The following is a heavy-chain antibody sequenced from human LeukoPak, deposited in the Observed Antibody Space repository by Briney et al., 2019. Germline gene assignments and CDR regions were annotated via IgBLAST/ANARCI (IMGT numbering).Heavy chain of an antibody. V-gene: IGHV4-30-4*01. CDR1: GGSISSGDYS. CDR3: ARVPYYYDSSGYNIDDAFDI. CDR2: IYYSGST. D-gene: IGHD3-22*01. Sequence: SETLSLTCTVSGGSISSGDYSWSWIRQPPGKGLEWIGYIYYSGSTYYNPSLKSRVTISVDTSKNQFSLKLSSVTAADTAVYYCARVPYYYDSSGYNIDDAFDIWGQGTMVTVSS. J-gene: IGHJ3*02.